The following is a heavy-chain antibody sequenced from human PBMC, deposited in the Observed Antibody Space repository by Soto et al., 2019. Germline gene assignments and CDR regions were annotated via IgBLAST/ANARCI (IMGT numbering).Heavy chain of an antibody. CDR3: ARDWTGVGRFRGVIIR. D-gene: IGHD3-10*01. V-gene: IGHV3-20*01. CDR2: INWNGGST. Sequence: GGSLRLSCAASGFTFDDYGMSWVRQAPGKRLEWVSGINWNGGSTGYADSVKGRFTISRDNAKNSLYLQMNSLRAEDTALYHCARDWTGVGRFRGVIIRWGQGTLVTVSS. J-gene: IGHJ4*02. CDR1: GFTFDDYG.